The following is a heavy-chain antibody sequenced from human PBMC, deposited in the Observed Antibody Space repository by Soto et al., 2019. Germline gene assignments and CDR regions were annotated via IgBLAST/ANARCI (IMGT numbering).Heavy chain of an antibody. Sequence: QVQLRQSGAEIKRPGASVKVSCEASGYIFTTQDINWVRQASGQGLEWLGCVNPSSGNTVYAQKFHGRVTMTRDTSINTAYMELRSLRSDDTAVYYCARASMYIWNDHWGQGTLVTVSS. CDR1: GYIFTTQD. J-gene: IGHJ5*02. CDR2: VNPSSGNT. CDR3: ARASMYIWNDH. V-gene: IGHV1-8*01.